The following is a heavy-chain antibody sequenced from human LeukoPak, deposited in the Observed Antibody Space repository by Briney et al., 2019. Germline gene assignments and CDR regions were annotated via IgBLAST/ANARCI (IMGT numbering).Heavy chain of an antibody. D-gene: IGHD3-10*01. Sequence: SETLSLTRAVYGGSFSGYYWSWIRQPPGKGLEWIGEINHSGSTNYNPSLKSRVTISVDTSKNQFSLKLSSVTAADTAVYYCASSGGVVSPFDYWGQGTLVTVSS. CDR2: INHSGST. CDR1: GGSFSGYY. CDR3: ASSGGVVSPFDY. V-gene: IGHV4-34*01. J-gene: IGHJ4*02.